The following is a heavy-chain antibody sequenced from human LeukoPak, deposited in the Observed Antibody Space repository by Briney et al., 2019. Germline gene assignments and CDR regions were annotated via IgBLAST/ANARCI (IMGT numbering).Heavy chain of an antibody. Sequence: SETLSLTCTVSGGSISSYYWSWIRQPPGKGLEWIGYIYYSGSTNYNPSLKSRVTISVDTSKNQFSLKLGSVTAADTAVYYCARQIAAAGTPYDYWGQGTLGTVSS. D-gene: IGHD6-13*01. CDR1: GGSISSYY. V-gene: IGHV4-59*01. CDR2: IYYSGST. J-gene: IGHJ4*02. CDR3: ARQIAAAGTPYDY.